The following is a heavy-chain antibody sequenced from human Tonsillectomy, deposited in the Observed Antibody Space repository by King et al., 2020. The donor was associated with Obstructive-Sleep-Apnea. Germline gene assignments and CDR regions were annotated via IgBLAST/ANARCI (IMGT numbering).Heavy chain of an antibody. Sequence: LQLQESGPGLVQPSETLSLTCTVSGGSVSSYYWIWIRQPPGKGLVSIGYIYYSGTTNYNPSLKSRVTISMDTSKNQFSLKVRSVTAADTAVYYCARLGGSTWDSGLDYWGQGPLVTVSS. CDR3: ARLGGSTWDSGLDY. V-gene: IGHV4-59*02. D-gene: IGHD6-13*01. CDR2: IYYSGTT. J-gene: IGHJ4*02. CDR1: GGSVSSYY.